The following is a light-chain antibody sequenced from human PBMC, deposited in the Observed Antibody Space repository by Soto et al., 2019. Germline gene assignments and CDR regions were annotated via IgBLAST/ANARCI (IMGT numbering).Light chain of an antibody. CDR2: DVS. V-gene: IGLV2-14*01. CDR3: SSYTSSSTYV. Sequence: QSALTQPASVSGSPGQSITISCTGTSGDVGGYNYVSWYQQHPGKAPKLMIYDVSNRPSGVSNRFSGSKSGNTASLTISGLQAEDEADYYCSSYTSSSTYVFGTGTKLTAL. J-gene: IGLJ1*01. CDR1: SGDVGGYNY.